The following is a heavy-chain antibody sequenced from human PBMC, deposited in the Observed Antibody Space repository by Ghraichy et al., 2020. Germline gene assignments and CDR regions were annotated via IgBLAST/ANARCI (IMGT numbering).Heavy chain of an antibody. J-gene: IGHJ6*02. CDR3: SRGGGAGTPVLYHMDV. CDR1: GFTLSGYS. V-gene: IGHV3-48*04. Sequence: GGSLRLSCVGSGFTLSGYSMNWVRQSPGKGLEWVAYMTSSSRTISYADSVKGRFTISRDNAQNSLYLQMNSLRAEDTAVYYCSRGGGAGTPVLYHMDVWGLGTTVTVSS. D-gene: IGHD6-19*01. CDR2: MTSSSRTI.